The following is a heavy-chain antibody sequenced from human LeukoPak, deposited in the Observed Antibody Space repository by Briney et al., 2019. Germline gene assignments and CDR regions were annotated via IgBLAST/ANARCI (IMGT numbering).Heavy chain of an antibody. D-gene: IGHD3-9*01. J-gene: IGHJ3*02. CDR2: IIPIFGTA. Sequence: SVKVSCKASGGTFSSYAISWVRLAPGQGREWMGRIIPIFGTANYAQKFQGRVTITTDESTSTAYMELSSLRSEDTAVYYCAISTTDYAFDIWGQGTMVTVSS. V-gene: IGHV1-69*05. CDR1: GGTFSSYA. CDR3: AISTTDYAFDI.